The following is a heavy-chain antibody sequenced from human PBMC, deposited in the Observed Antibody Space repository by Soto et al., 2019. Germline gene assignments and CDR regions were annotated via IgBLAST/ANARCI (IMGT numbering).Heavy chain of an antibody. CDR3: ARVEAGTLFDY. CDR1: GGSISSSNW. J-gene: IGHJ4*02. Sequence: QVQLQESGPGLVKPSGTLSLTCAVSGGSISSSNWWSWVRQPPGKGLEWIGEIYHSGSTNYNPSLKNRVTNSVDKVQDPVSLEGSSGAAADTAVYYCARVEAGTLFDYWGQGTLVTVSS. CDR2: IYHSGST. V-gene: IGHV4-4*02. D-gene: IGHD6-19*01.